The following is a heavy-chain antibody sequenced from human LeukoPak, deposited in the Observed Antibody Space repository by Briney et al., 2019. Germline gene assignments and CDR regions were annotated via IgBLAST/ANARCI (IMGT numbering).Heavy chain of an antibody. CDR2: VYHSGST. V-gene: IGHV4-38-2*01. D-gene: IGHD3-22*01. J-gene: IGHJ4*02. Sequence: SSETLSLTCAVSDYSISSGNYWGWIRHPPGKGLEWIGSVYHSGSTHYSPSLKGRVTIAVDTSKNQFSLKLSSVTAADTAVYYCARNDSSGYFDYWGQGTLVTVSS. CDR3: ARNDSSGYFDY. CDR1: DYSISSGNY.